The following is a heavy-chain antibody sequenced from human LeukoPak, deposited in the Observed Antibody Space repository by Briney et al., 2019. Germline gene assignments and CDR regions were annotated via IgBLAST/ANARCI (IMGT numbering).Heavy chain of an antibody. Sequence: GASVKVSCKASGYTFRQYSISWVRQAPGKGFEWMGWVSPSHTTRVYAQEFQGRVTMTADTNTNTVSMELRSLRFDATAVYFCARDYILPLETDNGDGFAIWGQGTVVTVSS. CDR3: ARDYILPLETDNGDGFAI. D-gene: IGHD3-3*02. CDR1: GYTFRQYS. V-gene: IGHV1-18*01. J-gene: IGHJ3*02. CDR2: VSPSHTTR.